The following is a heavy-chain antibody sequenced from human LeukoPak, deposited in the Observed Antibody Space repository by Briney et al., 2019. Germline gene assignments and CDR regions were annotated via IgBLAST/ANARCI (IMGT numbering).Heavy chain of an antibody. CDR1: GFTFGDYA. Sequence: GGSLRLSCTASGFTFGDYAITWVRQAPGKGLGWVGFIGSKAYRGATEYAASVKGRFTISRDDSKSIAYLQMSSLKTDDTAVYYCAKRRSGYHWGQGTVHSVSS. CDR2: IGSKAYRGAT. CDR3: AKRRSGYH. J-gene: IGHJ4*02. V-gene: IGHV3-49*04. D-gene: IGHD3-22*01.